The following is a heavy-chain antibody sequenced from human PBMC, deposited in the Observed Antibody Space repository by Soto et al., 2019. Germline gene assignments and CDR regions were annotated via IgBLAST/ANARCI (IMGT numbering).Heavy chain of an antibody. D-gene: IGHD3-22*01. CDR2: IYHTGTT. CDR1: VGSISSSNW. J-gene: IGHJ6*02. V-gene: IGHV4-4*02. CDR3: AKKANYFATTGNYKNCMEV. Sequence: XETLSLTCGFSVGSISSSNWWSWVRRPPGKGLEWIGEIYHTGTTNYNPSLRSRVTISVDKSKNQFSLKLSSVTAADTAVYYCAKKANYFATTGNYKNCMEVWGQGTTVIVSS.